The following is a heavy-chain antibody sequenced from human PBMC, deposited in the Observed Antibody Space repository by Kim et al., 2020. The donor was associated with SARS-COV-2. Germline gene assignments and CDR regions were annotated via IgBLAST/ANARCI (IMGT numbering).Heavy chain of an antibody. J-gene: IGHJ4*02. D-gene: IGHD2-15*01. CDR3: ATTGYSRDYFDH. CDR2: IYSGGGT. V-gene: IGHV3-66*01. CDR1: GFTVSTYY. Sequence: GGSLRLSCAASGFTVSTYYMSWVRQAPGKGLEWVSVIYSGGGTYYADSVRGRFTSPRDHSKNTLYLHMDSLRVEDTAVYFCATTGYSRDYFDHWGQGTLVIVSS.